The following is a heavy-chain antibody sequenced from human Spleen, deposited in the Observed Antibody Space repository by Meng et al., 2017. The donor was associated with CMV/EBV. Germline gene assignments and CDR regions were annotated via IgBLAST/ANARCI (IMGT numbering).Heavy chain of an antibody. V-gene: IGHV4-31*03. CDR1: GGSISSGGYY. CDR3: AGGYMRPYGTDV. J-gene: IGHJ6*02. Sequence: SQTLSLTCTVSGGSISSGGYYWSWIRQHPGKGLEWIGYIYYSGSTYYNPSLKSRVTISVDTSKNQFSLKLSSVTAADTAVYYCAGGYMRPYGTDVWGQGTTVTVSS. D-gene: IGHD6-25*01. CDR2: IYYSGST.